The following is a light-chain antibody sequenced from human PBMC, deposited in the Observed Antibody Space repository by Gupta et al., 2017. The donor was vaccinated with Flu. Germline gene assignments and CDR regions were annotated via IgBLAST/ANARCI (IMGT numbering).Light chain of an antibody. J-gene: IGLJ1*01. CDR1: SSDVGAYNY. CDR3: SSYTSSSTRV. CDR2: EVS. V-gene: IGLV2-14*01. Sequence: QSALTQPASVSGSPGQSITISCPGTSSDVGAYNYVSWYQQHPGKAPKVMIFEVSNRPSGVSNRFSGSKSGNTASLTISGLQAEDEADYYCSSYTSSSTRVFGTGTKVTVL.